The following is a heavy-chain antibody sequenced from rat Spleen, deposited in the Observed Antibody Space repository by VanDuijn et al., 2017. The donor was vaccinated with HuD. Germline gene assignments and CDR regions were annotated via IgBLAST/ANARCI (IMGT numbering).Heavy chain of an antibody. CDR2: INYDGSNT. CDR3: ARSVFDY. CDR1: GFTFSNYD. J-gene: IGHJ2*01. V-gene: IGHV5-25*01. Sequence: EVQLVESGGGLVQPGRSMKLSCAASGFTFSNYDMAWVRQAPTKGLEWVASINYDGSNTYYQDSVKGRFTISRDNAKSTLYLQMDSLRSEDTATYYCARSVFDYWGQGVVVTVSS.